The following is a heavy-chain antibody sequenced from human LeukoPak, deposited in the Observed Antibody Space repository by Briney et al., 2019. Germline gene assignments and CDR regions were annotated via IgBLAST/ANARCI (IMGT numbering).Heavy chain of an antibody. CDR3: ARGDGYNLDY. D-gene: IGHD5-24*01. V-gene: IGHV4-61*02. CDR2: IYTSGST. J-gene: IGHJ4*02. CDR1: GGSISSGSYY. Sequence: SETLSLTCTVSGGSISSGSYYWSWIRQPAGKGLEWIGRIYTSGSTNYNPSLESRVTISVDTSKNQFSLKLSSVTAADTAVYYCARGDGYNLDYWGQGTLVTVSS.